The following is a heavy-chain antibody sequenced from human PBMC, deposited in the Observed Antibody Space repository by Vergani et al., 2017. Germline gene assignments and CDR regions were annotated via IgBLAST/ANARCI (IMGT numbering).Heavy chain of an antibody. CDR2: IDPSDSYT. CDR3: ARQVAVAGKWWGPYYYYGMDV. CDR1: GYSFTSYW. J-gene: IGHJ6*02. V-gene: IGHV5-10-1*01. Sequence: VQLVESGGGVVQPGESLRISCKGSGYSFTSYWISWVRQMPGKGLEWMGRIDPSDSYTNYSPSFQGHVTISADKSISTAYLQWSSLKASDTAMYYCARQVAVAGKWWGPYYYYGMDVWGQGTTVTVSS. D-gene: IGHD6-19*01.